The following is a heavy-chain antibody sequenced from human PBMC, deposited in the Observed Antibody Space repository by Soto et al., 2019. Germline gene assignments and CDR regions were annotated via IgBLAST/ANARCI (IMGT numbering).Heavy chain of an antibody. J-gene: IGHJ4*02. V-gene: IGHV4-59*08. CDR3: ARLRDYDILTGYYSPTFDY. Sequence: PSETLSLTCTVSGGSISSYYWSWIRQPPGKGLEWIGYIYCSGSTNYNPSLKSRVTISVDTSKNQFSLKLSSVTAADTAVYYCARLRDYDILTGYYSPTFDYWGQGTLVTVSS. D-gene: IGHD3-9*01. CDR1: GGSISSYY. CDR2: IYCSGST.